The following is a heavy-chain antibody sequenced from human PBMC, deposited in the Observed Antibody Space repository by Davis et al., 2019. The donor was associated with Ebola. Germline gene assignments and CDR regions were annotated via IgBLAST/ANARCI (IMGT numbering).Heavy chain of an antibody. CDR3: ARRRDSTWYFDL. CDR1: GGSISSSSYY. CDR2: IYYSGST. J-gene: IGHJ2*01. V-gene: IGHV4-39*07. D-gene: IGHD5-24*01. Sequence: SETLSLTCTVSGGSISSSSYYWGWIRQPPGKGLEWIGSIYYSGSTYYNPSLKSRVTISVDTSKNQFSLKLSSVTAADTAVYYCARRRDSTWYFDLWGRGTLVTVSS.